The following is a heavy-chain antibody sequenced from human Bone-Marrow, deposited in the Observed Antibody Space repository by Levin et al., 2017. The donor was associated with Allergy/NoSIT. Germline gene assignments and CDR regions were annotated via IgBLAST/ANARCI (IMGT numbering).Heavy chain of an antibody. CDR2: IYSCGST. V-gene: IGHV3-66*03. J-gene: IGHJ3*02. Sequence: PGGSLRLSCAASGFTVSSNYMSWVRQAPGKGLEWVSVIYSCGSTYYADSVKGRFTISRDNSKNTLYLQMNSLRAEDTAVYYCARDGRSAKGYSSSNKNAFDIWGQGTMVTVSS. D-gene: IGHD6-13*01. CDR3: ARDGRSAKGYSSSNKNAFDI. CDR1: GFTVSSNY.